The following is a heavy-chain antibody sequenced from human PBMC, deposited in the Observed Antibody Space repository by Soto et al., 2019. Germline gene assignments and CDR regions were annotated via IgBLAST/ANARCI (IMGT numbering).Heavy chain of an antibody. Sequence: PSETLSLTCTVSGGSISTYYWSWIRQPPGKGLEWIGYIYYSGSTNYNPSLKSRVTISVDTSKNQFSLKLSSATAADTAVYYCARANHFDYWGQGTLVTVSS. CDR1: GGSISTYY. V-gene: IGHV4-59*01. J-gene: IGHJ4*02. CDR3: ARANHFDY. D-gene: IGHD2-8*01. CDR2: IYYSGST.